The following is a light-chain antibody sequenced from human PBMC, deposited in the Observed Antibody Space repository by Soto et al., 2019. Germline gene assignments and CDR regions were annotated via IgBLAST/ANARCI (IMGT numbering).Light chain of an antibody. J-gene: IGKJ2*01. V-gene: IGKV1-5*03. CDR3: QQYQNYVYT. Sequence: DIQMTQSPSTLSASVGDRVTITCRASQSISSWLAWFQQKPGKAPKLLIYKASSLESGVPSRFSGSGSGTEFTLTISSLQPDDFATYYCQQYQNYVYTFGQGTKLEIK. CDR1: QSISSW. CDR2: KAS.